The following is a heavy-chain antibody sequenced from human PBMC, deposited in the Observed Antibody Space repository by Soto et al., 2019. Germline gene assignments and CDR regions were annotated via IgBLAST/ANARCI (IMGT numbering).Heavy chain of an antibody. CDR3: ERGWEQLYTYLDY. J-gene: IGHJ4*02. D-gene: IGHD6-6*01. Sequence: QVQLVQSGAEVKKPGASVKVSCKASGYTCTSYYMHWVRQAPGQGLEWMGIINPSGGSTSYAQKFRGRVIMTRETSTSTVYMELSSLRSEDTAVYYGERGWEQLYTYLDYWGQGTLVTVSS. V-gene: IGHV1-46*01. CDR2: INPSGGST. CDR1: GYTCTSYY.